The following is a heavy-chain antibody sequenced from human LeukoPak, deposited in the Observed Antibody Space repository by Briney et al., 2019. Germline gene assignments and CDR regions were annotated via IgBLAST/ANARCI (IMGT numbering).Heavy chain of an antibody. Sequence: SETLSLTCAVSGYSISSGYYWGWIRPPPGKGLEWIGSIYHSGSTYYNPSLKSRVTISVDTSKNQFSLKLSSVTAADTAVYYCARQGYCSSTSCYGPHNFDYWGQGTLVTVSS. V-gene: IGHV4-38-2*01. D-gene: IGHD2-2*01. CDR3: ARQGYCSSTSCYGPHNFDY. CDR2: IYHSGST. CDR1: GYSISSGYY. J-gene: IGHJ4*02.